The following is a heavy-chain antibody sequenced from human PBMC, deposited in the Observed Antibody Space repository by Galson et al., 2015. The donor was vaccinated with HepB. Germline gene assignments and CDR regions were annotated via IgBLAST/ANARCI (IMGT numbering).Heavy chain of an antibody. J-gene: IGHJ4*02. V-gene: IGHV3-33*01. CDR2: IWYDGSNK. CDR3: AGDGPHSSSFGY. D-gene: IGHD6-13*01. CDR1: GFTFSSYG. Sequence: SLRLSCAASGFTFSSYGMHWVRQAPGKGLEWVAVIWYDGSNKYYADSVKGRFTISRDNFKNTLYLQMNSLRAEDTAVYYCAGDGPHSSSFGYWGQGTLVTVSS.